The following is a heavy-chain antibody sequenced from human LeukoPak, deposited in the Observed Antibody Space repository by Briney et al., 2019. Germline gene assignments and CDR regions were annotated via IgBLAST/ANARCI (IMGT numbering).Heavy chain of an antibody. CDR3: ARGCDDSSGYYQYYFDY. CDR2: INHSGST. CDR1: GGSFSGYY. J-gene: IGHJ4*02. D-gene: IGHD3-22*01. V-gene: IGHV4-34*01. Sequence: SETLSLTCAVYGGSFSGYYWSWIRQPPGKGLEWIGEINHSGSTNYNPSLKSRVTISVDTSKNQFCLKLRSVTAADTAVYYCARGCDDSSGYYQYYFDYWGQGTLVTVSS.